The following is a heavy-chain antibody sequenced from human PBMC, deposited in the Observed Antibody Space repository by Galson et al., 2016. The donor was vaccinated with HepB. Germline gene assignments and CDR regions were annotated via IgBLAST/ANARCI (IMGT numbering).Heavy chain of an antibody. CDR3: ASVSSTGPRPFDY. D-gene: IGHD3-9*01. Sequence: SVKVSCKASGYTFTSYAMNWVRQAPGQGLEWMGWINTNTGNPTYAQGFTGRFVFSLDTSVSTAYLQISSLKAEDTAVYYCASVSSTGPRPFDYWGQGTLVTVSS. V-gene: IGHV7-4-1*02. J-gene: IGHJ4*02. CDR2: INTNTGNP. CDR1: GYTFTSYA.